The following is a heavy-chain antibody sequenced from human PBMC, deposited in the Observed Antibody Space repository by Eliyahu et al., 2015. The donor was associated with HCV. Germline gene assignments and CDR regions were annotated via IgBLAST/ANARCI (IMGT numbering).Heavy chain of an antibody. CDR2: SXPXFVTA. CDR3: AGKPVAGTAVVWYGDR. D-gene: IGHD6-19*01. V-gene: IGHV1-69*01. J-gene: IGHJ2*01. CDR1: GGTFSSYA. Sequence: QVQLVQSVAEVQKPGSSVKVSCKAPGGTFSSYAISCVRQAPGQGLEWMGGSXPXFVTANYAQKFQDRXXITADEXTSTAYMEPSSLRSEDTAVYYCAGKPVAGTAVVWYGDRWGRGTLV.